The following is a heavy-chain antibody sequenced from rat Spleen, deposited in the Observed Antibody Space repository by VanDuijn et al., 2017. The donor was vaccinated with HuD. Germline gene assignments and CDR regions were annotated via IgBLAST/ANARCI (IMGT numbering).Heavy chain of an antibody. V-gene: IGHV5S13*01. Sequence: EVQLVESGGGLVQPGRSLKLSCAASGFTFSNYGMAWVRQAPTKGLEWVASITNSGGSTYYRDSVKGRFTISRDNAKSTLYLQMDSLRSEDTATYYCASLNRGGFDYWGQGVMVTVSS. D-gene: IGHD1-4*01. CDR2: ITNSGGST. CDR3: ASLNRGGFDY. J-gene: IGHJ2*01. CDR1: GFTFSNYG.